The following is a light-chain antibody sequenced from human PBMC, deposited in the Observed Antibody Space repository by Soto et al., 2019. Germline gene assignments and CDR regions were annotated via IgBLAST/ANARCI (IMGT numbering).Light chain of an antibody. CDR1: QSVSRN. J-gene: IGKJ3*01. V-gene: IGKV3-15*01. Sequence: EVVMTQSRATLSVSPGESATRSCRASQSVSRNLAWYQQKPGQAPRLLISGASTRATGTPARFSGSGSGTEFTLTISSLQSEDSAVYYCHQYHYWPPVTFGPGTRVEIK. CDR3: HQYHYWPPVT. CDR2: GAS.